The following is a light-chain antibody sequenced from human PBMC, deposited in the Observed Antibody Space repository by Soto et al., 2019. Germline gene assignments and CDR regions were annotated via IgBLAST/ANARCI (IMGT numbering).Light chain of an antibody. CDR3: SSFTRSITYV. CDR2: DVT. Sequence: QSVLTQPASVSGSPGQSITISCTGTSSDVGGYNSVSWYLQDPGKAPKLMIYDVTNRPSGVSNRFSGSKSGNTASLTISGLQAEHEADYYCSSFTRSITYVFGPATKLT. V-gene: IGLV2-14*01. J-gene: IGLJ1*01. CDR1: SSDVGGYNS.